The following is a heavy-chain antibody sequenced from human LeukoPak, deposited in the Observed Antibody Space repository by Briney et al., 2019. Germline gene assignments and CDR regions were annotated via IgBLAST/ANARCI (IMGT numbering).Heavy chain of an antibody. J-gene: IGHJ4*02. CDR3: ARDSSSQYFFDY. Sequence: GGSLRLSCVASGFTVSSNHMNWVRQAPGKGLEWVSIFDIGRTTKYADSVQGRFTISRDNSINTLYLEMNSLGAEDTAVYYCARDSSSQYFFDYWGQGTLVTVSA. CDR2: FDIGRTT. V-gene: IGHV3-53*01. CDR1: GFTVSSNH. D-gene: IGHD2-2*01.